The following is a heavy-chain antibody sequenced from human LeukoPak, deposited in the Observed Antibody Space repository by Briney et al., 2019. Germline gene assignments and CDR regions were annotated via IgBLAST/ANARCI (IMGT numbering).Heavy chain of an antibody. CDR1: GFTFSSYG. CDR3: SNGRTSSGTLQHDY. CDR2: ISGSGGTT. V-gene: IGHV3-23*01. J-gene: IGHJ4*02. Sequence: GGSLRLSCAASGFTFSSYGMSWVRQAPGKGLEWVSAISGSGGTTYYADSVKGRFTISRDNSESTLYLQMNSLRAEDTALYYCSNGRTSSGTLQHDYWGQGTLVTVSS. D-gene: IGHD6-19*01.